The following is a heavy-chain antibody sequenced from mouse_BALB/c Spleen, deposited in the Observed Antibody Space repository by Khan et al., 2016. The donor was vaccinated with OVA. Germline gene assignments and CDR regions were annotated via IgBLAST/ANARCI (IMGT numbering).Heavy chain of an antibody. V-gene: IGHV2-6-4*01. J-gene: IGHJ4*01. CDR3: ARAYYRYDGYYAMDY. D-gene: IGHD2-14*01. Sequence: VQLQESGPGLVAPSQSLSTTCTVSGFSLSRYNIHWVRQPPGKGLEWLGMIWGGGGIDYNSTLKSRLSIRKDNSKSQVLLKMNSLQTDDTAMYYCARAYYRYDGYYAMDYWGQGTSVTVSS. CDR1: GFSLSRYN. CDR2: IWGGGGI.